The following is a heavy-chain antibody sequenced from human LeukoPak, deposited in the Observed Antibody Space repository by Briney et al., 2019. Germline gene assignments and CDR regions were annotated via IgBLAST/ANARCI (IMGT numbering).Heavy chain of an antibody. D-gene: IGHD1-26*01. CDR2: IYSGGST. CDR1: GFTVSSNY. Sequence: GSLRLSCAASGFTVSSNYMSWVRQAPGKGLEWVSVIYSGGSTYYADSVKGRFTISRDNSKNTLYLQMNSLRAEDTAVYYCARRRVGATLGGFDYWGQGTLVTVSS. CDR3: ARRRVGATLGGFDY. V-gene: IGHV3-53*01. J-gene: IGHJ4*02.